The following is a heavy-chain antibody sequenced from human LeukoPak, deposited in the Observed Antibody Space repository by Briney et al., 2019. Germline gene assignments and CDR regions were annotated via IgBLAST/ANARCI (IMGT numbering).Heavy chain of an antibody. V-gene: IGHV4-4*07. CDR1: GGSNY. Sequence: PSETLSLTCTVSGGSNYWSWIRQPAGKGLESLGRIYISGRTDYNPSLKSRLTISVDTSENQFSLRLSSVTAADTAVYFCARGIRSTGRSGHYFDSWGQGILVTVSS. J-gene: IGHJ4*02. D-gene: IGHD2-2*01. CDR3: ARGIRSTGRSGHYFDS. CDR2: IYISGRT.